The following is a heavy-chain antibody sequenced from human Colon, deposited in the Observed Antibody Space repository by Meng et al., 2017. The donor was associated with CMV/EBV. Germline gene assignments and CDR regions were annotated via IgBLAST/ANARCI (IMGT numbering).Heavy chain of an antibody. CDR2: IYRDGTT. CDR3: ARDHGWGYSSGWSDC. CDR1: GFSVSDNY. V-gene: IGHV3-66*02. D-gene: IGHD6-19*01. Sequence: GGSLRLSCAASGFSVSDNYMTWVRQAPGKGLQWVSVIYRDGTTRYADSVKGRFTISRDNSNNNLYLQMNSLRAADTAVYYCARDHGWGYSSGWSDCWGQGTLVTVSS. J-gene: IGHJ4*02.